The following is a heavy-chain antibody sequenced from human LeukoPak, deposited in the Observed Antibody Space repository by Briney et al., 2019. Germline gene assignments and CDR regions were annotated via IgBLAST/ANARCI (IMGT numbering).Heavy chain of an antibody. CDR3: AKDGDTAMATGSFDY. D-gene: IGHD5-18*01. CDR1: GFTFNSYA. Sequence: GGSLRLSCAASGFTFNSYAMSWVRQAPGKGLEWVSSISGSGGSTYYADSVKGRFTISRDNSKNTLYLQMNSLRAEDTAVYYCAKDGDTAMATGSFDYWGQGTLVTVSS. J-gene: IGHJ4*02. V-gene: IGHV3-23*01. CDR2: ISGSGGST.